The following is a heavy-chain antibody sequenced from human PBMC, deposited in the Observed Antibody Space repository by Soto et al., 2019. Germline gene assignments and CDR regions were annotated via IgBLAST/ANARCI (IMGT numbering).Heavy chain of an antibody. J-gene: IGHJ6*02. CDR1: GGTFSSYA. Sequence: ASVKVSCKAAGGTFSSYAISWVRQAPGQGLEWMGGIIPIFGTPNYAQNFQGRVTISADQSTTTVYLELSSLRFEDTAVYYCAVYCSSTSCRWGWQYDYYYYGMDVWGQGTTVTVSS. V-gene: IGHV1-69*13. CDR2: IIPIFGTP. CDR3: AVYCSSTSCRWGWQYDYYYYGMDV. D-gene: IGHD2-2*01.